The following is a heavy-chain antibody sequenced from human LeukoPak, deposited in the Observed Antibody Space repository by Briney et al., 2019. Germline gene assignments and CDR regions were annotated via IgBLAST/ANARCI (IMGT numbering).Heavy chain of an antibody. CDR1: GFTFSSYG. J-gene: IGHJ4*02. V-gene: IGHV3-33*01. CDR3: ARDLGFVYYYDSSGYLDY. D-gene: IGHD3-22*01. Sequence: GGSLRLSCAASGFTFSSYGMHWVRQAPGKGLEWEAVIWYDGSNKYYADSVKGRFTISRDNSKNTLYLQMNSLRAEDTAVYYCARDLGFVYYYDSSGYLDYWGQGTLVTVSS. CDR2: IWYDGSNK.